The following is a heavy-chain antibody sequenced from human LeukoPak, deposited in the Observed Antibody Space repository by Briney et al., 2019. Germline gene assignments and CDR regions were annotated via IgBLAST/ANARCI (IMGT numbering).Heavy chain of an antibody. CDR1: GFTFSNYA. V-gene: IGHV3-23*01. CDR2: LSGSGATT. D-gene: IGHD2-15*01. J-gene: IGHJ4*02. CDR3: ARTGREHCSGGSCYPFDY. Sequence: GGSLRLSCAASGFTFSNYAMNWVRQAPGTGLEWVSGLSGSGATTYYADSVKGWFTISRDNSKNTLYVQMNSLRAEDTAVYYCARTGREHCSGGSCYPFDYWGQGTLVTVSS.